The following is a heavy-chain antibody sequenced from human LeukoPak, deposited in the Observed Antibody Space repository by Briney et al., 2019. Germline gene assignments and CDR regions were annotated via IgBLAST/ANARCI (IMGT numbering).Heavy chain of an antibody. J-gene: IGHJ4*02. CDR3: ARMSVSSFVY. CDR1: GFTFSSYE. Sequence: GGSLRLSCAASGFTFSSYEMNWVRQAPGKGLEWVSYISSSGSTIYYADSVKGRFTISRDNAKNSLYLQMNSLRAEDTAVYYCARMSVSSFVYWGQGTLVTVSS. V-gene: IGHV3-48*03. CDR2: ISSSGSTI.